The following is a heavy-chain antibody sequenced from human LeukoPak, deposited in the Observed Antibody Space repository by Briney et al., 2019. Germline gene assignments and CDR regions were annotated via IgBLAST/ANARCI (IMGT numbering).Heavy chain of an antibody. Sequence: GGSLRLSCAASGFTFSSYAMHWVRQAPGKGLEWVAVISYDGSNKYYADSVKGRFTISRDNSKNTLYLQMNSLRAEDTAVYYCARGVGYDYVWGSYRYPHFDYWGQGTLVTVSS. CDR2: ISYDGSNK. CDR3: ARGVGYDYVWGSYRYPHFDY. J-gene: IGHJ4*02. D-gene: IGHD3-16*02. V-gene: IGHV3-30-3*01. CDR1: GFTFSSYA.